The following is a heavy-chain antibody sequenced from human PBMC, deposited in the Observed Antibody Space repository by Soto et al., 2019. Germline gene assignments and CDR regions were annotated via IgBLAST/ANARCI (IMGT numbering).Heavy chain of an antibody. D-gene: IGHD2-2*01. CDR2: ISWDGGST. J-gene: IGHJ3*02. Sequence: GGSLRLSCAASGFTFDDYTMHWVRQAPGKGLEWVSLISWDGGSTYYADSVKGRFTISRDNAKNSLYLQMNSLRAEDTAVYYCARDREDIVVVPAAIGCDAFDIWGQGTMVTVSS. CDR1: GFTFDDYT. V-gene: IGHV3-43*01. CDR3: ARDREDIVVVPAAIGCDAFDI.